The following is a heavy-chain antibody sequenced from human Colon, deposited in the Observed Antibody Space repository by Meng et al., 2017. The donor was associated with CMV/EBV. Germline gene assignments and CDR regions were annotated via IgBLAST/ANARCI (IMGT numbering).Heavy chain of an antibody. CDR3: AKDFRWELQAIDY. D-gene: IGHD1-26*01. CDR2: ISWNSGSI. J-gene: IGHJ4*02. Sequence: SLKISCAASGLTFDDYAMHWVRQAPGKGLEWVSGISWNSGSIGYADSVKGRFTISRDNAKNSLYLQMNSLRAEDTALYYCAKDFRWELQAIDYWGQGTLVTVSS. CDR1: GLTFDDYA. V-gene: IGHV3-9*01.